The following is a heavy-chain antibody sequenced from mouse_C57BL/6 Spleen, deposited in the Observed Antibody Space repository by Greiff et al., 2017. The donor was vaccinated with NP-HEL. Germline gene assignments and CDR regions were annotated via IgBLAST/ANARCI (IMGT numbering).Heavy chain of an antibody. J-gene: IGHJ4*01. V-gene: IGHV1-55*01. CDR2: IYPGSGST. Sequence: QVQLQQPGAELVKPGASVKMSCKASGYTFTSYWITWVKQRPGQGLEWIGDIYPGSGSTNYNEKFKSKATLTVDTSSSTAYMQLSSLTSEDSAVYYCALHYGSSYYAMDYWGQGTSVTVSS. CDR1: GYTFTSYW. CDR3: ALHYGSSYYAMDY. D-gene: IGHD1-1*01.